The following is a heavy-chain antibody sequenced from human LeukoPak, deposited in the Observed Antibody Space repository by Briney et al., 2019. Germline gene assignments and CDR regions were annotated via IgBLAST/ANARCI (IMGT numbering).Heavy chain of an antibody. Sequence: SETLSLTCAVYGGYFSGYYWSWIRQPPGKGLKWIGYIYYSGSTNCNPSLKSRVTISVDTSKNQFSLKLSSVTAADTAVYYCARRMPISVYYYYYYYLDVWGKGTTVTISS. CDR1: GGYFSGYY. V-gene: IGHV4-59*01. D-gene: IGHD2-2*01. CDR3: ARRMPISVYYYYYYYLDV. J-gene: IGHJ6*03. CDR2: IYYSGST.